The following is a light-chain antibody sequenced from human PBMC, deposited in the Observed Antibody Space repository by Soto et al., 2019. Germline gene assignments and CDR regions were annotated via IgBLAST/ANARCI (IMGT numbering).Light chain of an antibody. CDR2: MDS. CDR3: CSYAGSSTWV. Sequence: QSALTQPASVSGSPGQSITITCTGTSSDVGTYNLVSWYQQHPGKAPKVMIYMDSQRPSGISNRFSGSKSGNTASLTISGLQAEDEANYYCCSYAGSSTWVFGGGTKLTVL. J-gene: IGLJ3*02. V-gene: IGLV2-23*01. CDR1: SSDVGTYNL.